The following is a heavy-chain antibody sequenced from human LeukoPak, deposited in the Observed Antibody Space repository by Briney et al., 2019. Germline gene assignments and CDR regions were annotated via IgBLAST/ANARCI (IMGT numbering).Heavy chain of an antibody. CDR1: GYTFTSYD. D-gene: IGHD2-2*01. Sequence: ASVKVSCKASGYTFTSYDINWVRQAPGRGLEWMGWINPNSGATKYAQKFQGRVTMTRDTSISTAYMEVSSLRFDDTAVYYCARDGGWYQLLWWFDPWGQGTLATVSS. J-gene: IGHJ5*02. CDR2: INPNSGAT. V-gene: IGHV1-2*02. CDR3: ARDGGWYQLLWWFDP.